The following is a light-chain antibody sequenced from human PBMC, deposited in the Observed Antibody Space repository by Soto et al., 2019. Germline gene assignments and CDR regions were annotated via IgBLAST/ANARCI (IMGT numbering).Light chain of an antibody. Sequence: DIQMTQPPSSVSASVGDRVTITCRASQDISTYLAWYQQKPGKAPRLLIFAASSLQSGVPFRFSGSGSGTDFTLTISSLQPEDFAIYYCQQSNIFPLTFGGGTKV. CDR3: QQSNIFPLT. CDR1: QDISTY. CDR2: AAS. J-gene: IGKJ4*01. V-gene: IGKV1-12*01.